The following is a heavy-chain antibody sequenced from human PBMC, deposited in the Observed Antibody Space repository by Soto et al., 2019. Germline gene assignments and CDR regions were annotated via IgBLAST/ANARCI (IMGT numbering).Heavy chain of an antibody. V-gene: IGHV1-2*04. J-gene: IGHJ6*02. D-gene: IGHD2-21*02. CDR1: GYTFTDYY. CDR3: ARFSLGVEYCGGDCSSVSRYGMDV. Sequence: ASVKVSCKASGYTFTDYYMHWVRQAPGQGLEWMGWISPNGGGTNYAQKFQGWVTMTRDTSISTAYMELSGLRSDDTAVYYCARFSLGVEYCGGDCSSVSRYGMDVWGQGTTVTVSS. CDR2: ISPNGGGT.